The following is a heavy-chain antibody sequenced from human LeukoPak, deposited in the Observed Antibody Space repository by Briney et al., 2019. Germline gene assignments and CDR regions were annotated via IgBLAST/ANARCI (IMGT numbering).Heavy chain of an antibody. J-gene: IGHJ6*03. CDR3: AGDRRSPVRIAVAGTRYYYYYYMDV. V-gene: IGHV1-2*02. D-gene: IGHD6-19*01. Sequence: GASVKVSCKATGGTFSYFAISWVRQAPGQGLEWMGWIDPNSGGTNYAQKFQGRVTMTRDTSISTAYMELSRLRSDDTAVYYCAGDRRSPVRIAVAGTRYYYYYYMDVWGKGTTVTVSS. CDR2: IDPNSGGT. CDR1: GGTFSYFA.